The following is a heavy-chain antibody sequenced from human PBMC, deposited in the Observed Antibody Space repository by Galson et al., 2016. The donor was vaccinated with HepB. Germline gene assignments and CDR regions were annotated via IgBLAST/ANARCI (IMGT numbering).Heavy chain of an antibody. V-gene: IGHV1-18*01. Sequence: SVKVSCKASVGTFNSYAISWVRQAPGQGLEWLGWIHTDNGDTNYAHIVQGRVTMTTDTSTTTAYMELTSLRSDDTAVYYCARGHCTRTNCYWNFDHWGQGTLVTVSS. CDR3: ARGHCTRTNCYWNFDH. CDR1: VGTFNSYA. D-gene: IGHD2-2*01. CDR2: IHTDNGDT. J-gene: IGHJ4*02.